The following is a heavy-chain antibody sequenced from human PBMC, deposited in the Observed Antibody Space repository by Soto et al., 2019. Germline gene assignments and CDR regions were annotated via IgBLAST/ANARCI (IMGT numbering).Heavy chain of an antibody. CDR1: GDSMTYSY. V-gene: IGHV4-59*08. J-gene: IGHJ4*02. D-gene: IGHD6-19*01. Sequence: SETLSLTCTVSGDSMTYSYWSWIRLLPGKGLEWVGYIYYSGSTSYNPSLKRRVIMSVDTSRSQISLTLRSVTAADTAVYYCARRQSVAGHFDSWGQGTLVTVSS. CDR2: IYYSGST. CDR3: ARRQSVAGHFDS.